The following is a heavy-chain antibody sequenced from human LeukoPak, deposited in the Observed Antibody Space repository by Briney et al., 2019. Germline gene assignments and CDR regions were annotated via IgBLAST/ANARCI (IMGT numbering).Heavy chain of an antibody. CDR2: MNPNSGNT. V-gene: IGHV1-8*01. D-gene: IGHD3-16*01. Sequence: ASVTLSLTSSVYTFTIYDINWVRQAPGQGLGWMGWMNPNSGNTGYAQPFQGRFTMTRTTSISTAYMELRSLISEATAVYYCARGIILRCVGSSSYYYYGMDVWGQGTTVTVSS. CDR1: VYTFTIYD. CDR3: ARGIILRCVGSSSYYYYGMDV. J-gene: IGHJ6*02.